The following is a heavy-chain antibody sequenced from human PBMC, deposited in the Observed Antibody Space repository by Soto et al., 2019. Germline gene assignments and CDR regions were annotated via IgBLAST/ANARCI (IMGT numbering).Heavy chain of an antibody. D-gene: IGHD6-13*01. CDR3: ARDVSPGSSSLYLDAFDI. CDR1: GFTLSAYW. J-gene: IGHJ3*02. CDR2: INRDGSKK. Sequence: EVQLEESGGDLVQPGGSLRLSCAASGFTLSAYWMTWVRQAPGNGLEWVANINRDGSKKSYLASVKGRFTISRDNVGNSLYLQTDSLRADDTALYDWARDVSPGSSSLYLDAFDIWGQGTMVTVSS. V-gene: IGHV3-7*03.